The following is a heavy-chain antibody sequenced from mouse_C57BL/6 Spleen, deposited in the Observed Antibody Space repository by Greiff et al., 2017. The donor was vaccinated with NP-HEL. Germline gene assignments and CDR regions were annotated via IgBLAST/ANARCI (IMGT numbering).Heavy chain of an antibody. CDR1: GYTFTSYW. CDR3: ARSYGNYGGYYAMDY. CDR2: INPSSGYT. V-gene: IGHV1-7*01. J-gene: IGHJ4*01. D-gene: IGHD2-1*01. Sequence: QVQLQQSGAELAKPGASVKLSCKASGYTFTSYWMHWVKQRPGQGLEWIGYINPSSGYTKYNQKFKGKATLTADKSSSTAYMQLSSLTYEDSAVYYWARSYGNYGGYYAMDYWGQGTSVTVSS.